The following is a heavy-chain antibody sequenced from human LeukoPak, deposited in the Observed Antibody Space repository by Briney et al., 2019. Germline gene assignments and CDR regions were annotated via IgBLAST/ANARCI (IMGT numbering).Heavy chain of an antibody. J-gene: IGHJ5*02. CDR1: GFTFSTYS. V-gene: IGHV3-48*02. D-gene: IGHD2-2*01. CDR2: ISSSSSTI. CDR3: ARDLGDCSSTSCYFWFDP. Sequence: AGGSLRLSCAASGFTFSTYSMNWVRQAPGKGLEWVSYISSSSSTIYYADSVKGRFTISRDNAKNSLYLQMNSLRDEDTAVYYCARDLGDCSSTSCYFWFDPWGQGTLVTVSS.